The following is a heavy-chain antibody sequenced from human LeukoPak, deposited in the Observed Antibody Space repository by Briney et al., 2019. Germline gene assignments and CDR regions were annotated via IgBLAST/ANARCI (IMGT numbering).Heavy chain of an antibody. V-gene: IGHV4-34*01. CDR1: GGSFSGYY. J-gene: IGHJ5*02. CDR3: ARRKRDIVVVPAIRTGRGNWFDP. Sequence: PSETLSLTCAVYGGSFSGYYWSWIRQPPGKGLEWIGEINHSGSTNYNPSLKSRVTISVDTSKNQFSLKLSSVTAADTAVYYCARRKRDIVVVPAIRTGRGNWFDPWGQGTLVTVSS. CDR2: INHSGST. D-gene: IGHD2-2*01.